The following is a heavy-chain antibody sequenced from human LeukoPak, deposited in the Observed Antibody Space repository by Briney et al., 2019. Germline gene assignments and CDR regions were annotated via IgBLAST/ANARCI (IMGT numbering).Heavy chain of an antibody. V-gene: IGHV3-23*01. CDR2: ISGSGGST. Sequence: PGGSLRLSCAASGFTFSSYAMSWVRQAPGKGLEWVSVISGSGGSTYYADSVKGRFTISRDNSKNTLYLQMNSLRAEDTAVYYCAKYKPTDIVVVVAAAPFDYWGQGTLVTVSS. CDR3: AKYKPTDIVVVVAAAPFDY. CDR1: GFTFSSYA. J-gene: IGHJ4*02. D-gene: IGHD2-15*01.